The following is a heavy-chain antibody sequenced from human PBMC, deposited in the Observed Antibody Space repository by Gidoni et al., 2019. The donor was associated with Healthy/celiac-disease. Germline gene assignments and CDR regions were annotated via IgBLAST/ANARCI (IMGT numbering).Heavy chain of an antibody. Sequence: EVQRVESGGGLIQPGGYLRLSCAASGFTVSSNYMTWVRHAPGKGLEWVSVIYSGGSTYYADSVKGLFTISRDNSKNTLYLQMNSLRAEDTAVYYCASKGSYRYLGHWGQGTLVTVSS. CDR1: GFTVSSNY. V-gene: IGHV3-53*01. D-gene: IGHD3-16*02. J-gene: IGHJ4*02. CDR3: ASKGSYRYLGH. CDR2: IYSGGST.